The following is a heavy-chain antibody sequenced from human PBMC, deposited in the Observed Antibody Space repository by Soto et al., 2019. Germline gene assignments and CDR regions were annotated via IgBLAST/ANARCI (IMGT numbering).Heavy chain of an antibody. J-gene: IGHJ5*02. Sequence: ASVKVSCKASGYTFTSHGINWVRQAPGQGLELMGWISAYNGDTKYEQKFQGRVTMTTDASSSTAYMELKSLRSDDTAVYFCAREPWNTSANRIWFSAWGQRTQVP. CDR1: GYTFTSHG. CDR3: AREPWNTSANRIWFSA. D-gene: IGHD6-19*01. V-gene: IGHV1-18*04. CDR2: ISAYNGDT.